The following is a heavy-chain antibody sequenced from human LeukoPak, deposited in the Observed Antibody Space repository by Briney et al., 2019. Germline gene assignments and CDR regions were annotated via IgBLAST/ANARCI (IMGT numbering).Heavy chain of an antibody. CDR3: AGYDSRGYPYFDL. V-gene: IGHV4-59*08. CDR2: IYYSGST. D-gene: IGHD3-22*01. Sequence: SETLSLTCTVSGASINPFSWTWIRQPPGKGLEWIGNIYYSGSTNYNPSLKGRLAISLDTSKKQFSLMLNSVTAADTAVYYCAGYDSRGYPYFDLWGRGTLVTVSS. J-gene: IGHJ2*01. CDR1: GASINPFS.